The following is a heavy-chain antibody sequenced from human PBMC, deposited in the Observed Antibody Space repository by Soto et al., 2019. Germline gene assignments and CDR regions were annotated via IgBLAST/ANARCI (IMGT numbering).Heavy chain of an antibody. CDR3: SKCPTPTRLYVSTDH. Sequence: GGSVRLSCAASGFTFGDYAMQWVRQAPGKGLEWVSAISWNSGSIDYADSVKGRFTISRDNAKKSLYLQMNSLRAQDTALYYCSKCPTPTRLYVSTDHWGQGTLVTVSS. J-gene: IGHJ4*02. CDR1: GFTFGDYA. V-gene: IGHV3-9*01. D-gene: IGHD2-8*01. CDR2: ISWNSGSI.